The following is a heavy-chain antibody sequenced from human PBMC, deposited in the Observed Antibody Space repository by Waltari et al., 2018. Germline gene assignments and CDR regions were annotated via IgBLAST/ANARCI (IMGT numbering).Heavy chain of an antibody. D-gene: IGHD5-12*01. CDR3: ARTGARWLQFAAFDI. V-gene: IGHV3-7*01. CDR1: SFPFSNYW. CDR2: INQDGSEE. Sequence: EVLLVESGGGLVQTGGSLRLSCAASSFPFSNYWMNWVRQAPGKGLEWVANINQDGSEEYYVDSVKGRFTISRDNAKNSLYLEMKTLRAEDTAIYYCARTGARWLQFAAFDIWGQGTMVTVSS. J-gene: IGHJ3*02.